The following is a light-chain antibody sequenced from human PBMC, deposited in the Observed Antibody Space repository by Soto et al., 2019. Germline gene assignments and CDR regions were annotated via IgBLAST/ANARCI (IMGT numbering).Light chain of an antibody. V-gene: IGKV3-11*01. CDR2: DAS. CDR1: QSVRTF. Sequence: EILLTQSPATLSLSPGERATLSCRASQSVRTFLAWYQHKPGQAPRLLIYDASNRATGIPARFSGSGSGTDFTLTISSLEPADFAVYXXQQRSSWPSLTFGQGTRLEIK. CDR3: QQRSSWPSLT. J-gene: IGKJ5*01.